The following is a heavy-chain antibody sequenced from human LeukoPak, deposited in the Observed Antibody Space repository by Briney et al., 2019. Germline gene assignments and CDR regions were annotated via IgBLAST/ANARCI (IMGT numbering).Heavy chain of an antibody. J-gene: IGHJ5*02. Sequence: PSGTLSLTCAVSGGSISSNNWWGWVRQPPGKGLEWIGEIYHSGSPNYNPSLKSRVTISVDTSKNQFSLKLSSVTAADTAVYYCARGRTYYDFWSGYYRSWFDPWGQGTLVTVSS. CDR2: IYHSGSP. V-gene: IGHV4-4*02. CDR1: GGSISSNNW. CDR3: ARGRTYYDFWSGYYRSWFDP. D-gene: IGHD3-3*01.